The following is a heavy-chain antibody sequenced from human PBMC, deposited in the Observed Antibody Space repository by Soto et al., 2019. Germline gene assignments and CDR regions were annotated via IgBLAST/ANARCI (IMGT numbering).Heavy chain of an antibody. J-gene: IGHJ5*02. Sequence: PSETLSLTCTVSGGSISDISYCWGWIRQPPGKGLQWIGCMFYSGATYYNPSLKNRVTLTVDTSNNEFSLKLVSVTAPDTAVYYCARHNSGCDWIDPWGQGTLVTVSS. CDR3: ARHNSGCDWIDP. D-gene: IGHD3-22*01. CDR2: MFYSGAT. V-gene: IGHV4-39*01. CDR1: GGSISDISYC.